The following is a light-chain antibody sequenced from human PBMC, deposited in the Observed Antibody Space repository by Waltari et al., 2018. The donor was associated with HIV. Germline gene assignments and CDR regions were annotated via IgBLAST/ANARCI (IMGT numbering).Light chain of an antibody. CDR1: RSVLYSSNNKNF. V-gene: IGKV4-1*01. CDR3: QQYYTTPLT. Sequence: DLVMTQSPDSLAVSLGERATINCKSSRSVLYSSNNKNFLAWYQQKPGQPPKLLISWASTRESGVPDRFSGSGSGTDFTLTVSSLQAEDVAVYYCQQYYTTPLTFGQGTRVEV. CDR2: WAS. J-gene: IGKJ1*01.